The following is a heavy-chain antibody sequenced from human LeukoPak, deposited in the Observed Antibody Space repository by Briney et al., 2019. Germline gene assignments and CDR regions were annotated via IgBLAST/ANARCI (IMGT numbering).Heavy chain of an antibody. CDR1: GYSFTTYW. D-gene: IGHD3-9*01. V-gene: IGHV5-51*01. CDR3: ARHQYFDSRNSYFYYMDV. Sequence: GESLKISCKGSGYSFTTYWIGWVRQMPGKGLEWMGSIYPGDSDTRYSPSFQGQVTISADKSITTAYLQWSSLKASDTAMYYCARHQYFDSRNSYFYYMDVWGEGTTVTISS. CDR2: IYPGDSDT. J-gene: IGHJ6*03.